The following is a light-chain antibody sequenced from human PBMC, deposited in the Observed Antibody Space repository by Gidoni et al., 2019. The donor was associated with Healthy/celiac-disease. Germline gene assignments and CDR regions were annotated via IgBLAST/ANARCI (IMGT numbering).Light chain of an antibody. V-gene: IGKV3-20*01. Sequence: EIVLTQSPGTLSLSPGERATLSCRASQSVSSSYLAWYQQKPGQAPRLLIYGASSRATGIPDWFSGSGSGTDFTLTISRLEPEDFAVYYCQQYGSSLPVPLTFGGGTKVEIK. CDR3: QQYGSSLPVPLT. CDR1: QSVSSSY. CDR2: GAS. J-gene: IGKJ4*01.